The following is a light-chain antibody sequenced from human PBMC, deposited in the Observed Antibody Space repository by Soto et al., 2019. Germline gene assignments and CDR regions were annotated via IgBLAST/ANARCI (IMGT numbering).Light chain of an antibody. J-gene: IGLJ1*01. Sequence: QSVLTQPASVSGSPGQSIAISCTGGSGDAGTFNLISWYQKHPGKAPKLLIYEDTKRPSGVSTRFSGSKSGNTASLKISGLQAEDEADYYCCSYAGSSIYVFGIGTKLTVL. CDR2: EDT. CDR3: CSYAGSSIYV. CDR1: SGDAGTFNL. V-gene: IGLV2-23*01.